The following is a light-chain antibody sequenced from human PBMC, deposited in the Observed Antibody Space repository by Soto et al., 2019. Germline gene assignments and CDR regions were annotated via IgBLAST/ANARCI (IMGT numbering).Light chain of an antibody. CDR2: EVS. CDR1: SSDVGGYNY. CDR3: SSYTSISTPPYV. V-gene: IGLV2-14*01. Sequence: QSALTQPASVSGSPGQSITISCTGTSSDVGGYNYVSWYQQHPGKAPKVMIYEVSNRPSGVSNRFSASKSGNTASLTISGLQAEDEADYYCSSYTSISTPPYVFGTGTKLTVL. J-gene: IGLJ1*01.